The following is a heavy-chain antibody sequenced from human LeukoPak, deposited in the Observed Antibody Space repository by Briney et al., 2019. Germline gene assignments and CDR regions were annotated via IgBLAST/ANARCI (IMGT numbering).Heavy chain of an antibody. Sequence: GGSLRLSCAASGFTFSTFALNWVRQAPGEGLEWVSSLSNGGSSTYYADSVKGRFTISRDNSKNSLYLQMNSLRAEDTAVYYCARDSGYSYGYRNYYYGMDVWGQGTTVTVSS. J-gene: IGHJ6*02. D-gene: IGHD5-18*01. V-gene: IGHV3-23*01. CDR1: GFTFSTFA. CDR2: LSNGGSST. CDR3: ARDSGYSYGYRNYYYGMDV.